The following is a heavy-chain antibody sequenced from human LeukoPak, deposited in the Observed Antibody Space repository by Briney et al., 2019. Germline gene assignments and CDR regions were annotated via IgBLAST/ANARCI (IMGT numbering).Heavy chain of an antibody. CDR2: INHSGST. J-gene: IGHJ3*02. V-gene: IGHV4-34*01. CDR3: ARGGGIVVVPAAKTPSAAFDI. Sequence: PSETLSLTCAVYGGSFSGYYWSWIRQPPGMGLEWIGEINHSGSTNYNPSLKSRVTISVDTSKNQFSLKLSSVTAADTAVYYCARGGGIVVVPAAKTPSAAFDIWGQGTMVTVSS. D-gene: IGHD2-2*01. CDR1: GGSFSGYY.